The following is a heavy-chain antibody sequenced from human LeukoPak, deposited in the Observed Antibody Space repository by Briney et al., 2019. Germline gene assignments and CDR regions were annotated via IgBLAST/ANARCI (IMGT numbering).Heavy chain of an antibody. Sequence: GGSLRLSCAASGFRFSDEYMSWIRQAPGQGLEWLLYISSSCSYTNYADSVRGRYTIYRDNAKNSLFLQMTSLRGEDTAVYFCVRSRGTGPGAHFDVWGQGALVSVSS. CDR3: VRSRGTGPGAHFDV. CDR1: GFRFSDEY. CDR2: ISSSCSYT. D-gene: IGHD3/OR15-3a*01. J-gene: IGHJ4*02. V-gene: IGHV3-11*03.